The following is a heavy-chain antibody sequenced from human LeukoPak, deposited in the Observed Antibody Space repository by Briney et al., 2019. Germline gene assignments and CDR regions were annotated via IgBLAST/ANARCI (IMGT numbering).Heavy chain of an antibody. CDR1: GFTFRNYA. J-gene: IGHJ3*02. V-gene: IGHV3-23*01. D-gene: IGHD1-14*01. Sequence: PGGSLTLSCAASGFTFRNYAMGWVRQAPGKGLESVSAISTSGGTTYYADSVKSRFTISRDNSKNTLYLQMTNLRAEDTAVYYCAKDLTFDAFDIWGQGTMVTVSS. CDR3: AKDLTFDAFDI. CDR2: ISTSGGTT.